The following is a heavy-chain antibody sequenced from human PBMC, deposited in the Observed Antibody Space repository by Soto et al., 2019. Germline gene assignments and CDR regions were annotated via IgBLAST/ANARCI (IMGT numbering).Heavy chain of an antibody. D-gene: IGHD6-13*01. CDR2: IYYSGST. V-gene: IGHV4-59*01. CDR3: AGVNWIAAAGTGYYYYMDV. Sequence: SETLSLTCTVSGGSISSYYWSWIRQPPGKGLEWIGYIYYSGSTNYNPSLKSRVTISVDTSKNQFSLKLGSVTAADTAVYYCAGVNWIAAAGTGYYYYMDVWGKGTTVTVSS. CDR1: GGSISSYY. J-gene: IGHJ6*03.